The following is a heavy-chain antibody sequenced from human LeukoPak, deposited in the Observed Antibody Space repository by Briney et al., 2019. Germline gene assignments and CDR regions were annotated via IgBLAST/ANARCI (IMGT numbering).Heavy chain of an antibody. CDR3: ARDYATIIVVVPAAMDY. CDR2: ISSSSSYI. CDR1: GFTFSSYS. J-gene: IGHJ4*02. V-gene: IGHV3-21*01. D-gene: IGHD2-2*01. Sequence: GGSLRLSCAASGFTFSSYSMNWVRQAPGKGLEWVSSISSSSSYIYYADSVKGRFTISRDNAKNSLYLQMNSLRAEDTAVYYCARDYATIIVVVPAAMDYWGQGTLVTVSS.